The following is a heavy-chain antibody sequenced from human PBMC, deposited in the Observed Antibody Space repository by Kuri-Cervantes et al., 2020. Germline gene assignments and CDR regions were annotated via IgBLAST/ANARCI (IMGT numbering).Heavy chain of an antibody. CDR1: GGSISSSSYY. CDR3: ATDRHYGDYDWVQH. J-gene: IGHJ1*01. CDR2: IYYSGTT. D-gene: IGHD4-17*01. Sequence: SETLSLTCTVSGGSISSSSYYWGWIRQPPGKGLEWIGSIYYSGTTYYNPSLKSRVTISVDTSKNQFSLKLSSVTAADTAVYYCATDRHYGDYDWVQHWGQGTLVTVSS. V-gene: IGHV4-39*07.